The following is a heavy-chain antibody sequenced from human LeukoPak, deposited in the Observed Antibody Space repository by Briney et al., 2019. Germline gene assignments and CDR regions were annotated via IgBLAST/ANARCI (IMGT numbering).Heavy chain of an antibody. D-gene: IGHD5-18*01. V-gene: IGHV1-2*02. J-gene: IGHJ4*01. Sequence: SVKVSCKASGYTFTDYYMHWVRQAPGQGLEGMGWINHNSGGTNYAQKFQGRVTMTRDTSIRTAYIELSRLRSDDTAVYYGARAQERQLCSSGIDYWGQGTLVTVSS. CDR2: INHNSGGT. CDR3: ARAQERQLCSSGIDY. CDR1: GYTFTDYY.